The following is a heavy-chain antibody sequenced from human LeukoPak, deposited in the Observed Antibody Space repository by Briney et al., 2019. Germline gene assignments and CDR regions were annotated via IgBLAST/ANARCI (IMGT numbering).Heavy chain of an antibody. CDR1: GGTFSIYA. CDR3: ARRAGDYSHPYDY. Sequence: SVKVSCKASGGTFSIYAISWVRQAPGQGLEWMGGIIPIFGTANYAQKFQGRVTITADESTSTAYMELSSLRSEDTAVYYCARRAGDYSHPYDYWGQGTLVTVSS. D-gene: IGHD3-22*01. J-gene: IGHJ4*02. CDR2: IIPIFGTA. V-gene: IGHV1-69*13.